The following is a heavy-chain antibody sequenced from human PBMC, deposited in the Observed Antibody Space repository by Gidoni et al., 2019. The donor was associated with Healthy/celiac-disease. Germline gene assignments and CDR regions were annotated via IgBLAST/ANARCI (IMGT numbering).Heavy chain of an antibody. D-gene: IGHD4-17*01. CDR3: ARAYGDYSPYYFDY. CDR1: AGSISSSSYY. J-gene: IGHJ4*02. Sequence: QLQLQESGPGLAKPPETPSLTCTVSAGSISSSSYYWGWISQPPGKGLGWIGSIYYSGSTYYNPSLKSRVTISVDTSKNQFSLKLSSVTAADAAVYYCARAYGDYSPYYFDYWGQGTLVTVSS. CDR2: IYYSGST. V-gene: IGHV4-39*01.